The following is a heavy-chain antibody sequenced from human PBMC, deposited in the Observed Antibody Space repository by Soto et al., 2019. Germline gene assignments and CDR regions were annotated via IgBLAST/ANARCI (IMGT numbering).Heavy chain of an antibody. V-gene: IGHV1-18*01. CDR2: ISAYNGNT. J-gene: IGHJ3*02. Sequence: QVQLVQSGAEVKKPGASVKVSCKASGYTFTSYGISWVRQAPGQGLEWMGWISAYNGNTEHAQKLQGRVTMTTDTSTSTAYMELRSMRSDDTAVYYCARGLREDELRFLEWLSPEDAFDIWGQGTMVTVSS. CDR3: ARGLREDELRFLEWLSPEDAFDI. CDR1: GYTFTSYG. D-gene: IGHD3-3*01.